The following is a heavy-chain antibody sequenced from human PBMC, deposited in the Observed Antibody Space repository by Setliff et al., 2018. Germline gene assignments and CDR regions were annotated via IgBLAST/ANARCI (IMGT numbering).Heavy chain of an antibody. J-gene: IGHJ4*02. V-gene: IGHV4-39*07. D-gene: IGHD3-3*01. Sequence: SETLSLTCTVSGGSISSSSYYWGWTRQPPGKGLEWIGEINHSGSTNYNPSLKSRVTISVDTSKNQFSLKLSSVTAADTAVYYCARVDNFWSGPIGYWGQGTLVTVSS. CDR2: INHSGST. CDR1: GGSISSSSYY. CDR3: ARVDNFWSGPIGY.